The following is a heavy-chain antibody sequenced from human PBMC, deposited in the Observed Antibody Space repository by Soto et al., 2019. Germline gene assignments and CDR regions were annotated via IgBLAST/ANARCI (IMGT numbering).Heavy chain of an antibody. V-gene: IGHV4-59*08. CDR2: IYYSGST. J-gene: IGHJ5*02. D-gene: IGHD3-10*01. CDR1: GGSISSYY. CDR3: ARLMVRGVTSNWFDP. Sequence: SETLSLTCTVSGGSISSYYWSWIRQPPGKGLEWIGYIYYSGSTNYNPSLKSRVTISVDTSKNQFSLKLSSVTAADTAVYYCARLMVRGVTSNWFDPWGQGTLVTVSS.